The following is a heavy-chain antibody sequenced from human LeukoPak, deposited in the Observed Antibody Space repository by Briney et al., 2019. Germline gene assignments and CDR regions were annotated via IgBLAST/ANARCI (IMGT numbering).Heavy chain of an antibody. J-gene: IGHJ3*02. CDR2: ISAYNGIT. Sequence: ASVKVSCKASGYTFTSYGISWVRQAPGQGLEWMGWISAYNGITNYAQKLQGRVTMTTDTSTSTAYMELRSLRSDDTAVYYCARDTPIDIVVVPAAAGDAFDIWGQGTMFTVSS. CDR3: ARDTPIDIVVVPAAAGDAFDI. D-gene: IGHD2-2*01. CDR1: GYTFTSYG. V-gene: IGHV1-18*01.